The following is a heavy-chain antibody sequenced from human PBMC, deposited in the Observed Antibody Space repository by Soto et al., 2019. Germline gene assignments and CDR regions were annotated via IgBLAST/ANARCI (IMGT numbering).Heavy chain of an antibody. D-gene: IGHD6-13*01. CDR3: VRFGGATAGPGDY. CDR1: DFTFSNYE. CDR2: INSGGTII. J-gene: IGHJ4*02. Sequence: GGSLRLSCVASDFTFSNYEMNWVRQAPGEGLEWVSYINSGGTIIYYTDSVKGRFTISRDNAKKSLFLQMNSLRAEDTAVYYCVRFGGATAGPGDYWGQGTLVTVSS. V-gene: IGHV3-48*03.